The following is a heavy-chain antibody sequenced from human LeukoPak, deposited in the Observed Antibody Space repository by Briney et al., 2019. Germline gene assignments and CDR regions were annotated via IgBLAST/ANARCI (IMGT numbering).Heavy chain of an antibody. CDR3: AKDRSSTNCYEHSFDY. CDR2: LSGSGATT. D-gene: IGHD2-2*01. Sequence: GGSLRLSCAASGFTFSNYAMSWVRQAPGKGLEWVSALSGSGATTYYADSVKGRFTISRDNSKSTLYLQMNSLRAEDTAVYYCAKDRSSTNCYEHSFDYWGQGTLVTVSS. CDR1: GFTFSNYA. J-gene: IGHJ4*02. V-gene: IGHV3-23*01.